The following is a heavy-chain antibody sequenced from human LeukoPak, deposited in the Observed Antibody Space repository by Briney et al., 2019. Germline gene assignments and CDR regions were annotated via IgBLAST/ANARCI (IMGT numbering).Heavy chain of an antibody. CDR1: GYRFNNFG. V-gene: IGHV1-18*01. CDR3: AREPLTGEMFLQHLPPNWFDP. J-gene: IGHJ5*02. D-gene: IGHD7-27*01. Sequence: ASVKVSCKASGYRFNNFGINWVRQAPGQGVEWMGWISADNGNTNYAQKFLGRVTMTTDTSTSTAYMELRNLRSDDTAVYFCAREPLTGEMFLQHLPPNWFDPWGQGTLVTVSS. CDR2: ISADNGNT.